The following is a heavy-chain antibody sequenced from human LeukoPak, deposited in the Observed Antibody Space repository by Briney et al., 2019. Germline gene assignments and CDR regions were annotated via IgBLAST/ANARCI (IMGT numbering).Heavy chain of an antibody. D-gene: IGHD5-18*01. Sequence: SETLSLTCTVSGGSSSRYYWGWIRQPPGKGLEWIGSIYYSGSTYYNPSLKSRVTISLDTSKNQFSLKVGSMTAADAAVYYCARAGGYGLIDYWGQGTMVTVSS. CDR3: ARAGGYGLIDY. J-gene: IGHJ4*02. CDR2: IYYSGST. V-gene: IGHV4-39*07. CDR1: GGSSSRYY.